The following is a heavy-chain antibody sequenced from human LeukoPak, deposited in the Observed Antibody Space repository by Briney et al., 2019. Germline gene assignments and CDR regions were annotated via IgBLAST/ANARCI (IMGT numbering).Heavy chain of an antibody. J-gene: IGHJ4*02. CDR2: IYSGGNT. CDR3: SRGAVAGLFDY. V-gene: IGHV4-59*12. D-gene: IGHD6-19*01. Sequence: SETLSLTCTVSGGSISSSYWTWIRQPPGKGLEWLGYIYSGGNTYYNPSLKSRGGISLDKSKSQFSLRLSSVTAADTAMYFCSRGAVAGLFDYWGQGILVTVSS. CDR1: GGSISSSY.